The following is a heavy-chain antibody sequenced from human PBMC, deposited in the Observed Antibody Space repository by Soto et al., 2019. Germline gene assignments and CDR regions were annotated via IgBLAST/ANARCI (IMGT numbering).Heavy chain of an antibody. V-gene: IGHV4-34*01. CDR3: ATTNCNQNWFDL. CDR1: GGAFSSYY. J-gene: IGHJ5*02. CDR2: INHRGRT. D-gene: IGHD1-1*01. Sequence: PSETVPLTCSGLGGAFSSYYRSWIRQPPGKGLQWIGEINHRGRTNYNTSLKSRVTISVDTSKNQFSLKLSSVTAADTDVYYWATTNCNQNWFDLSGQGTQVTVSA.